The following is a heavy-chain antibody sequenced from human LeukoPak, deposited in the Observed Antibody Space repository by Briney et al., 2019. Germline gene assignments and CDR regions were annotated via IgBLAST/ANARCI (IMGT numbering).Heavy chain of an antibody. CDR3: ASSTTVTTYGFDI. J-gene: IGHJ3*02. D-gene: IGHD4-11*01. V-gene: IGHV4-59*01. CDR2: IYYSGST. CDR1: GGYISSYY. Sequence: SETLSLTCSVSGGYISSYYWSWIRQPPGKGLEWIGYIYYSGSTNYNPSLKSRVTISVDTSKNQFSLKLSSVTAADTAVYYCASSTTVTTYGFDIWGQGTMVTVSS.